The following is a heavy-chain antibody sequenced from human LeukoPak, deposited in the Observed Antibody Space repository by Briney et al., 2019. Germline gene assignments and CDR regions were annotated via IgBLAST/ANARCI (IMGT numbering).Heavy chain of an antibody. D-gene: IGHD3-22*01. V-gene: IGHV3-7*01. Sequence: GGSLRLSCAASGFTFSSYWMSWVRQAPGKGLERVANIKQDGSEKYYVDSVKGRFTISRDNAKNSLYLQMNSLRAEDTAVYYCARNPGYYYDSSGYINWFDPWGQGTLVTVSS. CDR1: GFTFSSYW. CDR2: IKQDGSEK. J-gene: IGHJ5*02. CDR3: ARNPGYYYDSSGYINWFDP.